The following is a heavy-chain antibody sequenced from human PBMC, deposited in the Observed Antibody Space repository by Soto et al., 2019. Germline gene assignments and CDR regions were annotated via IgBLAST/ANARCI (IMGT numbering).Heavy chain of an antibody. J-gene: IGHJ5*02. CDR2: IYYSGST. CDR3: ARGIVVVPAATSAHLVFWFDP. D-gene: IGHD2-2*01. V-gene: IGHV4-59*01. Sequence: SETLSLTCTVSGGSISSYYWSWIRQPPGKGLEWIGYIYYSGSTNYNPSLKSRVTISVDTSKNKFSLKLSSVTAADTAVYYCARGIVVVPAATSAHLVFWFDPWGQGTLVTVSS. CDR1: GGSISSYY.